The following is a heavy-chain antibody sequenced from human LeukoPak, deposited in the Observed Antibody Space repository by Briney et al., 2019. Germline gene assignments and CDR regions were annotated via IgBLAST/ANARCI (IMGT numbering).Heavy chain of an antibody. J-gene: IGHJ4*02. Sequence: PGRSLRLSCAASGFTFSSYGMHWVRQAPGKGLEWVAVISYDGSNKYYADSVKGRFTISRDNSKNTLYLQMNSLRDEDTAVYYCAKGPPRFLEWLFPFESWGQGTLVTVSS. V-gene: IGHV3-30*18. CDR3: AKGPPRFLEWLFPFES. CDR1: GFTFSSYG. CDR2: ISYDGSNK. D-gene: IGHD3-3*01.